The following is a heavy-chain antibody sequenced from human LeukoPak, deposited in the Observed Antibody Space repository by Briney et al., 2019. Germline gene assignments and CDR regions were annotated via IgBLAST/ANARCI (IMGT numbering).Heavy chain of an antibody. CDR1: GYSFINYW. Sequence: GESLKISCKGSGYSFINYWIGWVRRVPGKGLEWTGFIYPADSDTRYSPSFQGQVTISADKSISTAYLQWSSLKASDTAMYYCARDSFGNYWGQGTLVTVSS. CDR3: ARDSFGNY. D-gene: IGHD5-18*01. J-gene: IGHJ4*02. CDR2: IYPADSDT. V-gene: IGHV5-51*01.